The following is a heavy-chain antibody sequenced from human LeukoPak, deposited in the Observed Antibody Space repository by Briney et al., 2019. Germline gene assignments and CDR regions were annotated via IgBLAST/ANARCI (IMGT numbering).Heavy chain of an antibody. CDR3: ARTYSGSSGVFEY. J-gene: IGHJ4*02. V-gene: IGHV4-38-2*01. CDR1: GYSISSGYF. CDR2: IYYSGST. Sequence: SETLSLTCAVSGYSISSGYFWGWIRQPPGKGLEWIGSIYYSGSTYYNPSLQSRVTISVDTSKNQFSLKLRSVTAADTAVYYCARTYSGSSGVFEYWGQGTLVTVSS. D-gene: IGHD3-10*01.